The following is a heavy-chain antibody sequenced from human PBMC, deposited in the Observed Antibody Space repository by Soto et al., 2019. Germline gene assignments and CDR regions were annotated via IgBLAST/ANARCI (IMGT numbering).Heavy chain of an antibody. CDR2: IYYSGST. V-gene: IGHV4-61*01. CDR1: GGSVSSGSYY. D-gene: IGHD3-22*01. CDR3: ARDGLNYDSSGYYYPNYYYGMDV. J-gene: IGHJ6*02. Sequence: LETLSLTCTVSGGSVSSGSYYWSWIRQPPGKGLEWIGYIYYSGSTNYNPSLKSRVTISVDTSKNQFSLKLSSVTAADTAVYYCARDGLNYDSSGYYYPNYYYGMDVWGQGTTVTVSS.